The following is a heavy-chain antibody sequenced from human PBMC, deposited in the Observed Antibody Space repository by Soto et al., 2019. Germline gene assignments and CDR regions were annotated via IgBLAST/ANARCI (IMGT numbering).Heavy chain of an antibody. J-gene: IGHJ4*02. CDR2: IYSGGRT. Sequence: EVQLVESGGGLVQPGGSLRLSCSVSGFTVSNNYMSWVRQAPGKGLEWVSHIYSGGRTEYAVPVKGRVTISRDNLKNTVYLQMNSLRAEDTGVYYCATRVRPSGVDYWGQGTLVTVSS. CDR1: GFTVSNNY. CDR3: ATRVRPSGVDY. D-gene: IGHD3-10*01. V-gene: IGHV3-66*04.